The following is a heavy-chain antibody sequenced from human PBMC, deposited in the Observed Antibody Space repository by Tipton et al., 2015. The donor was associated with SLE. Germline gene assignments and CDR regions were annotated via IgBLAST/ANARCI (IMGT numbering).Heavy chain of an antibody. CDR2: INQSGST. Sequence: TLSLTCTVYGGSFSGPHWRRIRQPPGKGLEWIAEINQSGSTNYNPSLTSRLIMSVDASKNQFSLKLSSVTAADAAIYYCAGAVGTEAGLRVCGGQGTLVTVSS. V-gene: IGHV4-34*01. CDR1: GGSFSGPH. D-gene: IGHD6-19*01. J-gene: IGHJ4*02. CDR3: AGAVGTEAGLRVC.